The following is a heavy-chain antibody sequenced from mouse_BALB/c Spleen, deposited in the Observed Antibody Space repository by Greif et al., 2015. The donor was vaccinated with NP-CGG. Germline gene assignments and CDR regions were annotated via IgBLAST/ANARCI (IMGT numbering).Heavy chain of an antibody. CDR2: ISSGGSYT. CDR1: GFTFSSYT. CDR3: TRDREYDGFAY. Sequence: EVKLVESGGGLVKPGGSLKLSCAASGFTFSSYTMSWVRQTPEKRLEWVATISSGGSYTYYPDSVKGRFTISRDNAKNTLYLQMSSLKSEDTAMYHCTRDREYDGFAYWGQGTLVTVSA. D-gene: IGHD2-14*01. J-gene: IGHJ3*01. V-gene: IGHV5-6-4*01.